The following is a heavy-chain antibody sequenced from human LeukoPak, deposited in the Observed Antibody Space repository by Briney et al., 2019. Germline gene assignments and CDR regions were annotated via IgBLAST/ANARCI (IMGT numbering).Heavy chain of an antibody. D-gene: IGHD5-18*01. J-gene: IGHJ5*02. CDR3: ARGIPLNWFDP. Sequence: SETLSLTCTVSGGSISSYYWSWIRQPAGKGLEWIGRICYSGSTYYNPSLKSRVTISVDTSKNQFSLKLSSVTVADTAVYYCARGIPLNWFDPWGQGTLVTVSS. V-gene: IGHV4-4*07. CDR2: ICYSGST. CDR1: GGSISSYY.